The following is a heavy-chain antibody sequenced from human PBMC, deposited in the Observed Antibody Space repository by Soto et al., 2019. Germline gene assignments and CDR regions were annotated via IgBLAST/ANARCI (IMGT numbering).Heavy chain of an antibody. V-gene: IGHV3-7*03. CDR3: ARVYFDWLLSPGYFDY. CDR2: IKQDGSEK. J-gene: IGHJ4*02. Sequence: PGGSLRLSCAASGFTFSSYWMSWVRQAPGKGLEWVANIKQDGSEKYYVDSVKGRFTISRDNAKNSLYLQMNSLRAEDTAVYYCARVYFDWLLSPGYFDYWGQGTLVTVAS. CDR1: GFTFSSYW. D-gene: IGHD3-9*01.